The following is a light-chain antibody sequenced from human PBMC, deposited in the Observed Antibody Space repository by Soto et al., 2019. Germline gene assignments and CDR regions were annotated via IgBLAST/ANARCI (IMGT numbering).Light chain of an antibody. Sequence: EIVMTQSPATLSVSPGERATLSCRASQTVSNNLAWYQQKPGRAPRLLIYNASARATGIPARFSGSGSGTEFILTISSLQSEDFAVYYCQQYNNWPPYTFGQGTKLKIK. J-gene: IGKJ2*01. CDR2: NAS. CDR3: QQYNNWPPYT. CDR1: QTVSNN. V-gene: IGKV3-15*01.